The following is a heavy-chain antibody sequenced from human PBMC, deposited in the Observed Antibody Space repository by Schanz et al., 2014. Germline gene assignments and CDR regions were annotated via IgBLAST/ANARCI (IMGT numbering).Heavy chain of an antibody. CDR2: ISNDGSIK. Sequence: QVQLVESGGGVVQPGGSLRLSCAASGFTFNSYAMHWVRQAPGKGLEWVALISNDGSIKYYADSVEGRFTISRDNSRNTLYLQMNSLRTEDTAVYYCASPSGYSDYGTYFDFWGQGTLVTVSS. CDR3: ASPSGYSDYGTYFDF. D-gene: IGHD5-12*01. V-gene: IGHV3-30-3*01. J-gene: IGHJ4*02. CDR1: GFTFNSYA.